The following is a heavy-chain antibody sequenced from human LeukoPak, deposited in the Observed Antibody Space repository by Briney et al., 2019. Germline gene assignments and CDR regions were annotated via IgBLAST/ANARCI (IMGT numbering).Heavy chain of an antibody. J-gene: IGHJ4*02. V-gene: IGHV3-30-3*01. D-gene: IGHD2-2*01. CDR3: TRDLLRYCSTTSCHFFDY. CDR1: GFTFSSYT. Sequence: GGSLRLSCAASGFTFSSYTMHWVRQAPGKGLEWVAFISYDGTNKLYADSVKGRFTISRDNSKSTMYLQMNSLRAEDTAVYYCTRDLLRYCSTTSCHFFDYWGQGTLVTVSS. CDR2: ISYDGTNK.